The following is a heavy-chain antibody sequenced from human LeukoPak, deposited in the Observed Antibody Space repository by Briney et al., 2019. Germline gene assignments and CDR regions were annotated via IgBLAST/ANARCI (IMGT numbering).Heavy chain of an antibody. J-gene: IGHJ4*02. Sequence: PGGSLRLSCAASGFTFSSYAMSWVRQAPGGGLEWVSSIGGSGVNTHYADSVKGRFTIPRDNSKNTLYLQMNSLRAEDTAIYYCAKAPYNTAYNDYWGQGTLVTVSS. CDR2: IGGSGVNT. CDR3: AKAPYNTAYNDY. D-gene: IGHD1-14*01. CDR1: GFTFSSYA. V-gene: IGHV3-23*01.